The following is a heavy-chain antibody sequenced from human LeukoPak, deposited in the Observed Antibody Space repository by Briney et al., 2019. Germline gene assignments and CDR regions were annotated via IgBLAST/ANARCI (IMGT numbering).Heavy chain of an antibody. Sequence: GGSLRLSCAPSGFTFSSYAMSWVRQAPGKGLEWVSAISGSGGSTYYADSVKGRFTISRDNSKNTLFLQMGSLTAEDMAVYYCARGLYYGSGQYFFDYWGQGTLVTVSS. CDR2: ISGSGGST. CDR1: GFTFSSYA. V-gene: IGHV3-23*01. D-gene: IGHD3-10*01. CDR3: ARGLYYGSGQYFFDY. J-gene: IGHJ4*02.